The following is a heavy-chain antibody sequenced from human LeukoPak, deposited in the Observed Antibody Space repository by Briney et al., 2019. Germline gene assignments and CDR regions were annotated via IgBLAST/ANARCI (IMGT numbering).Heavy chain of an antibody. Sequence: PAGSLRLSCAASGFTFSSYGMSWVRQAQGKGLEWVSAISGSVGGTYYADSVKGRFTISRVNSKNTLYLQMNSLRAEDTAVYYGAKSLPPACIQLWSDYWGQGTLVTVSS. CDR2: ISGSVGGT. D-gene: IGHD5-18*01. CDR1: GFTFSSYG. CDR3: AKSLPPACIQLWSDY. V-gene: IGHV3-23*01. J-gene: IGHJ4*02.